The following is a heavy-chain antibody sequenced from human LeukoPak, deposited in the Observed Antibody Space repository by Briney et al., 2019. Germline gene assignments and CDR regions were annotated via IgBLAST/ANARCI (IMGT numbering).Heavy chain of an antibody. V-gene: IGHV1-46*01. CDR1: GYIFTNYY. CDR2: INPSDGST. CDR3: ARGLARTSMVTRGGVRFDY. D-gene: IGHD5-18*01. Sequence: ASVKVSCKASGYIFTNYYMHWVRQAPGQGLEWMGIINPSDGSTGYAQKFQGRVTMTRDTSTSTVYMELSSLRSEDTAVYYCARGLARTSMVTRGGVRFDYWGQGTLVTVSS. J-gene: IGHJ4*02.